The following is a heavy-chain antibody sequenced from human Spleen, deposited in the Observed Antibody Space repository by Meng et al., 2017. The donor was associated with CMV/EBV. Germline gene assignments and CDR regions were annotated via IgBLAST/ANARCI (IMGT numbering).Heavy chain of an antibody. Sequence: SETLSLTCTISGNSISRCFWNWIRQSPGRGLEWIGYMNYRGTTNYNPSLKSRVTMSMDTSNHQFSLMLSSVTAADTAVYYCARGGKASFDSWGQGTLVTVSS. J-gene: IGHJ4*02. CDR2: MNYRGTT. D-gene: IGHD4-23*01. V-gene: IGHV4-59*01. CDR3: ARGGKASFDS. CDR1: GNSISRCF.